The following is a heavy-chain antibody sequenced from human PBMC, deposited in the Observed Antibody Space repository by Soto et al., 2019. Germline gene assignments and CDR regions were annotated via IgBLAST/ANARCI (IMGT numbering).Heavy chain of an antibody. CDR2: IYWDDDK. CDR3: AHIGDTAMAVSYFDY. CDR1: GFSLSTSGVG. Sequence: QITLKESGPTLVKPTQTLTLTCTFSGFSLSTSGVGVGWIRQPPGKALEWLALIYWDDDKRYSPSLKSRLTITKDTSKIQVVLTMTNMDPVDTATDYCAHIGDTAMAVSYFDYWGQGTLVTVSS. V-gene: IGHV2-5*02. D-gene: IGHD5-18*01. J-gene: IGHJ4*02.